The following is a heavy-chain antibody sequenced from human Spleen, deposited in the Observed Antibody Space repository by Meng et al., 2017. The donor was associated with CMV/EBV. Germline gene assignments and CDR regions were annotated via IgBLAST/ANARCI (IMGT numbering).Heavy chain of an antibody. Sequence: GGSLRLSCAASGFIFSGSTIHWVRQDSGKGLEWVGRIRSKPYSSATAYAESVKGRFTISRDDSKNTAYLQMNSLRTEDTDVYYCTRLGDDFDYWGQGTLVTVSS. CDR2: IRSKPYSSAT. CDR1: GFIFSGST. J-gene: IGHJ4*02. V-gene: IGHV3-73*01. D-gene: IGHD3-10*01. CDR3: TRLGDDFDY.